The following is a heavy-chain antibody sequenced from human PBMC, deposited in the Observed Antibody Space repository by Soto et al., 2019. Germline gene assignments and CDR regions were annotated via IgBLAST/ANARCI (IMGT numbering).Heavy chain of an antibody. CDR3: AKGRPGPYSSGWGGGFDY. CDR2: FSGSGGST. D-gene: IGHD6-25*01. Sequence: EVQLLESGGGLVQPGGSLRLSCAASGFTFSSYAMSWVRQAPGKGLEWVSAFSGSGGSTYYVDSVKGRFTISRDNYKKPAYQQNNSPRARAPAVYYWAKGRPGPYSSGWGGGFDYWGQGTLVTVSS. J-gene: IGHJ4*02. V-gene: IGHV3-23*01. CDR1: GFTFSSYA.